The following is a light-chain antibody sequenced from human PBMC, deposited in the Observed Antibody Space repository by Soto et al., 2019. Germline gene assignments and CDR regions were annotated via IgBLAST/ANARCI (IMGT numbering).Light chain of an antibody. CDR2: GAS. CDR3: HQYNNWPLT. Sequence: EVVMTQSPATLSVSPGERATLSCRASQSVSSNLAWYQQKPGQAPRLLIYGASTRATGIPGRFSGSGSGTEFTLTISSLQSEDFAVYYCHQYNNWPLTFGGGTKVDI. J-gene: IGKJ4*01. CDR1: QSVSSN. V-gene: IGKV3-15*01.